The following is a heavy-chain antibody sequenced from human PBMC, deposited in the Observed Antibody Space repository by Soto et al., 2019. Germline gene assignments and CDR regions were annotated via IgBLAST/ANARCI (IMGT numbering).Heavy chain of an antibody. CDR2: IYPGDSDT. V-gene: IGHV5-51*01. J-gene: IGHJ6*02. CDR3: ARMDYYDSSGYYNYYGMYV. D-gene: IGHD3-22*01. CDR1: GYSFTSYW. Sequence: GESLTIYCKGSGYSFTSYWIGWVRQMPGKGLEWMGIIYPGDSDTRYSPSFQGQVTISADKSISTAYLQWSSLKASDTAMYYCARMDYYDSSGYYNYYGMYVWGQGTTVTVSS.